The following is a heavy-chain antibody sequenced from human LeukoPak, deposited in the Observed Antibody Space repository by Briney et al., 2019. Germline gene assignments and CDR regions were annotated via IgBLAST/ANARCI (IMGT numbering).Heavy chain of an antibody. CDR3: ARDWRDCTNGVCYSDY. Sequence: ASVKVSCKASGYTFTSYGIGWVRQAPGQGLEWMGWISAYNGNTNYAQKLQGRVTMTTDTSTSTAYMELRSLRSDDTAVYYCARDWRDCTNGVCYSDYWGQGTLVTVSS. CDR2: ISAYNGNT. CDR1: GYTFTSYG. J-gene: IGHJ4*02. V-gene: IGHV1-18*01. D-gene: IGHD2-8*01.